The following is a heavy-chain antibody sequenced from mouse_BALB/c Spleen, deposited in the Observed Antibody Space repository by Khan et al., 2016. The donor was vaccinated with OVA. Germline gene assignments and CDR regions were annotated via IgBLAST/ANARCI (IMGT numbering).Heavy chain of an antibody. D-gene: IGHD1-1*01. CDR3: AREVTGINYSWFAY. V-gene: IGHV5-6-5*01. CDR1: GFTFSTYA. CDR2: ISSGGTT. Sequence: EVQLVESGGGLVKPGGSLKLSCAASGFTFSTYAMSWVRQTPEKRLEWVASISSGGTTYLPDILKCRFTISSDTARNIIYLQMRRLRSEDTAMYYCAREVTGINYSWFAYWGQGTLVTVSA. J-gene: IGHJ3*01.